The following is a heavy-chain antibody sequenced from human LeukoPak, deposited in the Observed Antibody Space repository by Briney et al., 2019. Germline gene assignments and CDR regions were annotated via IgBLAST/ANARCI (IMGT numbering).Heavy chain of an antibody. Sequence: PGGSLRLSCAASGFTFSSYWMPWVRQAPGKGLVWVSRINPDGSSTTYADSVKGRFTISRDNSKNILFLQMNGLGPDDTAVYYCARDRRFLEWFRKWNFDYWGQGTLVTVSS. J-gene: IGHJ4*02. CDR2: INPDGSST. V-gene: IGHV3-74*01. CDR3: ARDRRFLEWFRKWNFDY. D-gene: IGHD3-3*01. CDR1: GFTFSSYW.